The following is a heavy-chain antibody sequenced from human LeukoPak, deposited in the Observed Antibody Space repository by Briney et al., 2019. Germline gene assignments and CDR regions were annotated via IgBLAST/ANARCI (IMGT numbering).Heavy chain of an antibody. D-gene: IGHD2-2*01. J-gene: IGHJ6*03. Sequence: PSETLSLTCTVSGGSSSSYYWSWIRQPAGKGLEWIGLIYTSGSTNYNPSLKSRVTMSVDTSKNQLSLKLSSVTAADTAVYYCASVRLTSSPLYYYYMDVWGKGTTVTVSS. V-gene: IGHV4-4*07. CDR1: GGSSSSYY. CDR2: IYTSGST. CDR3: ASVRLTSSPLYYYYMDV.